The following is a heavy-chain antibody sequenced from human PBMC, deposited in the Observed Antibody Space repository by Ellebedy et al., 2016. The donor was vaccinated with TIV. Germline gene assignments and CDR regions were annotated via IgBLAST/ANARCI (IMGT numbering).Heavy chain of an antibody. CDR2: IYSGGST. V-gene: IGHV3-66*01. CDR3: ARESRGAFDI. J-gene: IGHJ3*02. D-gene: IGHD5-24*01. CDR1: GFTVSSNY. Sequence: PGGSLRLSCAASGFTVSSNYMSWVRQAPGKGLEWVSVIYSGGSTYYADSVKGRFTISRDNSKNTLYLQMNSLRAEETAVYYCARESRGAFDIWGQGTMVTVSS.